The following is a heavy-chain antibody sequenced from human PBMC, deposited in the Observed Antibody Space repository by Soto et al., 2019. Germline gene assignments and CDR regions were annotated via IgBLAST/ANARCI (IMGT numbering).Heavy chain of an antibody. Sequence: GSLRLSCAASGFTFSNAWMSWVRQAPGKGLEWVGRIRSNTEGGTTDYAAPVKGRFTISRDDSKNTLYLQMNSLKTEDTAVYYCTGFDCSSTSCYANYYYYYMDVWGKGTTVTVSS. D-gene: IGHD2-2*01. CDR3: TGFDCSSTSCYANYYYYYMDV. CDR1: GFTFSNAW. CDR2: IRSNTEGGTT. J-gene: IGHJ6*03. V-gene: IGHV3-15*01.